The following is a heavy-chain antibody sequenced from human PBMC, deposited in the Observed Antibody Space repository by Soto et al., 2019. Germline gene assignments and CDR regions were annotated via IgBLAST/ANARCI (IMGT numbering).Heavy chain of an antibody. J-gene: IGHJ4*02. V-gene: IGHV1-18*04. CDR1: GYTFTSYG. D-gene: IGHD1-1*01. CDR3: ARDDPRTTVTTVFDY. CDR2: ISAYKGNT. Sequence: GASVKLSCKASGYTFTSYGISWVRQAPGQGLEWMGWISAYKGNTNYAQKLQGRVTMTTDTSTSTAYMELRSLRSDDTAVYYCARDDPRTTVTTVFDYWCQGTRVTVSS.